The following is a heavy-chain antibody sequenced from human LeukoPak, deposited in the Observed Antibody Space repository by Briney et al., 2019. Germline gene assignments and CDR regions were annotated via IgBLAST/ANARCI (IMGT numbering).Heavy chain of an antibody. J-gene: IGHJ4*02. V-gene: IGHV4-59*01. D-gene: IGHD3-10*01. Sequence: PSETLSLTCTVSVGSISSYYWNWIRQPPGKGLEWIGYIYYSGSTKYNPSLKSRVTISVATSKNQFSLKLGSVTAADTAVYYCARGGYYFDYWGQGSLVTVSS. CDR1: VGSISSYY. CDR2: IYYSGST. CDR3: ARGGYYFDY.